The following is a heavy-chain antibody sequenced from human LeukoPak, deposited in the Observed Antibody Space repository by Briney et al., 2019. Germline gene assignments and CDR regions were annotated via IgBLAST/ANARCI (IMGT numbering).Heavy chain of an antibody. CDR3: ARDLAVTTFRYFDY. CDR1: GLTFSSFA. D-gene: IGHD4-17*01. CDR2: ISDNGGTT. V-gene: IGHV3-64*01. J-gene: IGHJ4*02. Sequence: GGSLRLSCVASGLTFSSFAMHWVRQAPGKGLECLAVISDNGGTTDYSRSVKGRFTISRDNSKNTLYLQMNSLRAEDTAVYYCARDLAVTTFRYFDYWGQGTLVTVSS.